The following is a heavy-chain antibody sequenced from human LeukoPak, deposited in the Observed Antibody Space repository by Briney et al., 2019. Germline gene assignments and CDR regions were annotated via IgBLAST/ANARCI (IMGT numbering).Heavy chain of an antibody. CDR3: ARAYGSGNQNWFYP. CDR1: GYTFTGYY. D-gene: IGHD3-10*01. V-gene: IGHV1-2*02. Sequence: ASVKVSCTASGYTFTGYYMHWVRQAPGQGLEWMGWINPNSGGTNYAQTFQGRVTMTRDTFISTAYMEQSRPRSDDTAVYYCARAYGSGNQNWFYPWGQGTLVTVSS. CDR2: INPNSGGT. J-gene: IGHJ5*02.